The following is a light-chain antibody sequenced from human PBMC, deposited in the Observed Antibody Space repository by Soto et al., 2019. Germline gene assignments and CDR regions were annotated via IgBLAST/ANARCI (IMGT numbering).Light chain of an antibody. CDR2: DAS. CDR3: RQRSEWPPFT. Sequence: EIVLTQSPATLSLSPGERATLSCRASQSVSSYLAWSQHKPGQAPRLRIYDASNRATGIPARVSGSGSGTDFTLTIGSLEPEDFAVYYCRQRSEWPPFTFGPGTKVDIK. CDR1: QSVSSY. J-gene: IGKJ3*01. V-gene: IGKV3-11*01.